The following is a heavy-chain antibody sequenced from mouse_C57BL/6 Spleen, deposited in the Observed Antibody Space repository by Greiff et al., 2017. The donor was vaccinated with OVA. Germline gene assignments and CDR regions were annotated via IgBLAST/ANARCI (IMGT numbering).Heavy chain of an antibody. CDR3: ARKDYDYERYAMDY. J-gene: IGHJ4*01. Sequence: QVQLQQSGPELVKPGASVKISCKASGYSFTSYYIHWVKQRPGQGLEWIGWIYPGSGNTKYNEKFKGKATLTADTSSSTAYMQLSSLTSEDSAVYYCARKDYDYERYAMDYWGQGTSVTVSS. V-gene: IGHV1-66*01. CDR1: GYSFTSYY. CDR2: IYPGSGNT. D-gene: IGHD2-4*01.